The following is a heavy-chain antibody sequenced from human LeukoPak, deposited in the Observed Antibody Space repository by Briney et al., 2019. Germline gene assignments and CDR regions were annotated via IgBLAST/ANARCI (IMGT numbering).Heavy chain of an antibody. Sequence: ASVKVSCKASGYTFISYGISWVRQAPGQGLEWMGWTSGDNVNTYYAQKFLGGVTMTTDTSTTTAYMELRGLRSDDTAVYYCARDWEWRARRDLFGPWGQGTRVTVSS. V-gene: IGHV1-18*01. CDR3: ARDWEWRARRDLFGP. CDR1: GYTFISYG. J-gene: IGHJ5*02. D-gene: IGHD3-3*01. CDR2: TSGDNVNT.